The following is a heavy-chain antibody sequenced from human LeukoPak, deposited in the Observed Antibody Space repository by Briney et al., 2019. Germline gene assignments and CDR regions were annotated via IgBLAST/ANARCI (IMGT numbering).Heavy chain of an antibody. V-gene: IGHV4-61*02. CDR1: GGSISSGSYY. J-gene: IGHJ6*03. CDR2: IYTSGST. Sequence: SETLSLTCTVSGGSISSGSYYWSWIRQPAGKGLEWIGRIYTSGSTNYNPSLKSRVTISVDTSKNQFSLKLSSVTAADTAVYYCARGDQRFGSKYYYYMDVWGKGTTVAISS. D-gene: IGHD3-10*01. CDR3: ARGDQRFGSKYYYYMDV.